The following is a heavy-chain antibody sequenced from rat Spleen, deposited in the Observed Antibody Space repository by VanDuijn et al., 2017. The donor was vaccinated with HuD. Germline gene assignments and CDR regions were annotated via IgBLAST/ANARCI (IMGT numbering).Heavy chain of an antibody. V-gene: IGHV2-27*01. J-gene: IGHJ4*01. CDR1: GFSLTNFH. CDR2: IWSNGGT. D-gene: IGHD1-10*01. Sequence: QVQLRESGPGLVQPSQTLSLTCTVSGFSLTNFHVHWVRQPPGKGLEWMGVIWSNGGTDYKSAIKSRLSISRDTSKSQVFLKMNSLQTEDTAMYFCATYNNYEEYYVMDAWGQGASVTVSS. CDR3: ATYNNYEEYYVMDA.